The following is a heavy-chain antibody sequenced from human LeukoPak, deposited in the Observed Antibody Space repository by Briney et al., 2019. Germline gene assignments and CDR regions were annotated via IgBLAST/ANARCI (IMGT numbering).Heavy chain of an antibody. CDR2: ISGSCGST. J-gene: IGHJ3*02. V-gene: IGHV3-23*01. D-gene: IGHD3-22*01. Sequence: GGSLRLSCAASGFTFSSYGMSWVRQAPGKGLEWVSAISGSCGSTYYADSVKGRFTISRDNSKNTLYLQMNSLRAEDTAVYYCAKDLRNVDSSGYYGDDAFDIWGQGTLVTVSS. CDR3: AKDLRNVDSSGYYGDDAFDI. CDR1: GFTFSSYG.